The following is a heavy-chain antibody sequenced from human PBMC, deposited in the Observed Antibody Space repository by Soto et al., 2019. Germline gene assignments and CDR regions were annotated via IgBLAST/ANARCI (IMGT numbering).Heavy chain of an antibody. Sequence: QVQLQESGPGLVKPSQTLSLTCTVSGGSISSGGYYWSWIRQHPGKGLEWIGYSYYSGSTYYNPSLMSRLTISEATSKTQFSRKLSSVTAVDTAVYYCARGRSSSLYEGNYSDYWGQGTLVTVSS. CDR1: GGSISSGGYY. CDR2: SYYSGST. V-gene: IGHV4-31*03. D-gene: IGHD6-13*01. CDR3: ARGRSSSLYEGNYSDY. J-gene: IGHJ4*02.